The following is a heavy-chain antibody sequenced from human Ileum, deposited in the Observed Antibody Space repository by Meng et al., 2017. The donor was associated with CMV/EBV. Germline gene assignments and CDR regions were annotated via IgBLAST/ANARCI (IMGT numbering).Heavy chain of an antibody. CDR3: AKYRYGLGFDY. J-gene: IGHJ4*02. CDR2: INPDNGGT. Sequence: VDLVQSGADGKVPWASVRVCWKASGYNFIGYYMQWVRQGPGQGLEWMGWINPDNGGTNYAQKFQGRVTMTRDTSITTAYMELSRLRSDDTAIYYCAKYRYGLGFDYWGQGTLVTVSS. V-gene: IGHV1-2*02. D-gene: IGHD5-18*01. CDR1: GYNFIGYY.